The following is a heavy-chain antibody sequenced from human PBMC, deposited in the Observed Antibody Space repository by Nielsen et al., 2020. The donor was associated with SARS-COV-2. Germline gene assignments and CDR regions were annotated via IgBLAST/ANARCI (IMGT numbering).Heavy chain of an antibody. D-gene: IGHD3-3*01. CDR3: ARVAQYYDFWSGYYRAYYYGMDV. CDR1: GYTFTSYD. Sequence: ASVKVSCMASGYTFTSYDINWVRQAPGQGLEWMGWMNPNSGNTGYAQKFQGRVTMTRNTSISTAYMELSSLRSEDTAVYYCARVAQYYDFWSGYYRAYYYGMDVWGQGTTVTVSS. J-gene: IGHJ6*02. V-gene: IGHV1-8*01. CDR2: MNPNSGNT.